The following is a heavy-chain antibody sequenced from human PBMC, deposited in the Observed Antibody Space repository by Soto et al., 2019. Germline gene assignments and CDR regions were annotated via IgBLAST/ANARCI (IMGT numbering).Heavy chain of an antibody. V-gene: IGHV4-30-2*01. CDR2: IYQSGYT. D-gene: IGHD5-12*01. CDR3: ARGQMATTSRSFDY. J-gene: IGHJ4*02. CDR1: GGSISSGGYS. Sequence: SETLFLTCAVSGGSISSGGYSWSWIRQPPGKGLEWIGYIYQSGYTYYNPSLTSRVTMSVDTSRNQFSLKLNSVTAADAAVYYCARGQMATTSRSFDYWGQGTLVTVSS.